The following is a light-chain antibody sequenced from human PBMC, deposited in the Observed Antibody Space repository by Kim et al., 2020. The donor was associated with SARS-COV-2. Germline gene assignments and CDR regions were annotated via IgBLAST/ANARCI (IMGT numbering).Light chain of an antibody. Sequence: PGETATLSCRASQSVSSNLAWYQQRPGQAPRLLIYGASSRATGIPDRFSGSGSGTDFTLTISRLEPEDFAVYYCQQYGSLPFTFGPGTKVDIK. CDR2: GAS. V-gene: IGKV3-20*01. CDR3: QQYGSLPFT. J-gene: IGKJ3*01. CDR1: QSVSSN.